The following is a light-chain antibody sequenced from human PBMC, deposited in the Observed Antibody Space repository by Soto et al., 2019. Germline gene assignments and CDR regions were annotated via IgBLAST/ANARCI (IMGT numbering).Light chain of an antibody. J-gene: IGKJ2*01. CDR2: AAS. V-gene: IGKV1-9*01. CDR3: LQLSSFPYT. Sequence: GDRVTITCRASQGINSFLVWYQQKPGKAPNLLIYAASTLQSGVPSRFSGSGFGTDFTLTISSLQPEDFATYYCLQLSSFPYTFGQGTKLEIK. CDR1: QGINSF.